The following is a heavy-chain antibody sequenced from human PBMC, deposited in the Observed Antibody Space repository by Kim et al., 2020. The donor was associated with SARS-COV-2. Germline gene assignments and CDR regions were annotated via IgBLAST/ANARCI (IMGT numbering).Heavy chain of an antibody. CDR3: AKGSLDSSGYSH. CDR2: ISYDGSNK. J-gene: IGHJ4*02. V-gene: IGHV3-30*18. CDR1: GFTFSSYG. Sequence: GGSLRLSCAASGFTFSSYGMHWVRQAPGKGLEWVAVISYDGSNKYYADSVKGRFTISRDNSKNTLYLQMNSLRAEDTAVYYCAKGSLDSSGYSHWGQGTLVTVSS. D-gene: IGHD3-22*01.